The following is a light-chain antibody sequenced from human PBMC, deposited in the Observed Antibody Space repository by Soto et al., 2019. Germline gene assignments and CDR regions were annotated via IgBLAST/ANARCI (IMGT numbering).Light chain of an antibody. Sequence: DIQMTQSPSTLSASVGDRVTITCRASQSVDSWLAWYQQKPGKAPKLLIYKASSLESGVPSRFSGSGSGTEFSLTIRSLQPDDFATYYCQQYFFYWTFGQGTKVEIK. J-gene: IGKJ1*01. CDR1: QSVDSW. V-gene: IGKV1-5*03. CDR2: KAS. CDR3: QQYFFYWT.